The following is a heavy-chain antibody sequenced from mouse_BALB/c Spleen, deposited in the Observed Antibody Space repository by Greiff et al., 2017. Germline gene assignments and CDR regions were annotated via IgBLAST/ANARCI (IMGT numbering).Heavy chain of an antibody. V-gene: IGHV1S29*02. J-gene: IGHJ4*01. CDR3: ARLFLYYYGRVYAMDY. CDR1: GYTFTDYN. Sequence: VQLQQSGPELVKPGASVKISCKASGYTFTDYNMHWVKQSHGKSLEWIGYIYPYNDGTKYNEKFKGKATLTSDKSSSTAYMELSSLTSEDSAVYYCARLFLYYYGRVYAMDYWGQGTSVTVSS. CDR2: IYPYNDGT. D-gene: IGHD1-1*01.